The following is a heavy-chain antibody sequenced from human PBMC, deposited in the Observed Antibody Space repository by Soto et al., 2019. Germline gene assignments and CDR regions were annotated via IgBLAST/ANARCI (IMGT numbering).Heavy chain of an antibody. D-gene: IGHD1-26*01. V-gene: IGHV1-69*13. CDR1: GGTFSSYA. CDR2: IIPIFGTA. Sequence: SVKVSCRASGGTFSSYAISWVRQAPGQGLEWMGGIIPIFGTANYAQKFQGRVTITADESTSTAYMELSSLRSEDTAVYYCARGSGSYYYYYGMDVWGQGTTVTVSS. J-gene: IGHJ6*02. CDR3: ARGSGSYYYYYGMDV.